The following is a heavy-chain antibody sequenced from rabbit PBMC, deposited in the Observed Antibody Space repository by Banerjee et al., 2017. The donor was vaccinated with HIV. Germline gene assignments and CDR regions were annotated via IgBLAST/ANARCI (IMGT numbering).Heavy chain of an antibody. D-gene: IGHD4-1*01. Sequence: QEQLVESGGDLVKPGASLTLTCTASGFSFSSSYYMCWVRQAPGKGLGWLACIYACSSGSTSHATWAKGRFTISKARAPTVPLQMTRRTAADTATYFCARDGSGWGANFNLGGPGTLGTVS. J-gene: IGHJ4*01. CDR1: GFSFSSSYY. CDR3: ARDGSGWGANFNL. CDR2: IYACSSGST. V-gene: IGHV1S45*01.